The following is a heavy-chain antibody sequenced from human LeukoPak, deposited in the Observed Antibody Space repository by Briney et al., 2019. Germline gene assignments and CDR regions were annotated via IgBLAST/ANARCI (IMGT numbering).Heavy chain of an antibody. V-gene: IGHV1-18*01. CDR3: ARTPLGKMHAFDI. CDR1: GSTFTNDG. J-gene: IGHJ3*02. D-gene: IGHD7-27*01. CDR2: IGTKSGNT. Sequence: GASVKVSCKASGSTFTNDGISWVRQAPGQGLEWMGWIGTKSGNTNYAPSFQARVTLTTDTSSTTAYMELRSLTSDDTAAYYCARTPLGKMHAFDIWGQGTIVTVSS.